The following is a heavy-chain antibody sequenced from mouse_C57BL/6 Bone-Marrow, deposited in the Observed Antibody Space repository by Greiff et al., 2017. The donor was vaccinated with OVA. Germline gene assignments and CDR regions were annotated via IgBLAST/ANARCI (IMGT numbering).Heavy chain of an antibody. J-gene: IGHJ4*01. CDR3: VRYGITGYYAMDY. V-gene: IGHV10-1*01. CDR2: IRSKSNNYAT. D-gene: IGHD2-10*02. Sequence: EVKLVESGGGLVQPKGSLKLSCAASGFSFNTYAMNWVRQAPGKGLEWVARIRSKSNNYATYYADSVKDRFTISRDDSESMLYLQMNNLKTEDTAMYYCVRYGITGYYAMDYWGQGTSVTVSS. CDR1: GFSFNTYA.